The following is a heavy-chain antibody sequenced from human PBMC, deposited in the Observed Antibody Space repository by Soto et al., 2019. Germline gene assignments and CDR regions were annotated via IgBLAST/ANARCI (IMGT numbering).Heavy chain of an antibody. Sequence: GESLKISCNGSGYSFTSYWIGWVRQMPGKGLEWMGIIYPGDSDTRYSPSFQGQVTISADKSISTAYLQWSSLKASDTAMYYCARSVVAATPPPYYYYGMDVWGQGTTVTVSS. CDR3: ARSVVAATPPPYYYYGMDV. J-gene: IGHJ6*02. CDR1: GYSFTSYW. V-gene: IGHV5-51*01. CDR2: IYPGDSDT. D-gene: IGHD2-15*01.